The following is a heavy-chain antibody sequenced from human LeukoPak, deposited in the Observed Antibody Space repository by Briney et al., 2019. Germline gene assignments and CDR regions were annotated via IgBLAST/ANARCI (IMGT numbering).Heavy chain of an antibody. Sequence: GGSLRLSCAASGFTFSNYAMHWVRQAPGKGLEWVALISYDGSNKYYADSVKGRFTISRDNSKNTLSLQMNSLRAEDTAVYYCANLGVSSTSSYYFDYWGQGTLVTVSS. CDR1: GFTFSNYA. V-gene: IGHV3-30-3*01. CDR3: ANLGVSSTSSYYFDY. J-gene: IGHJ4*02. D-gene: IGHD2-2*01. CDR2: ISYDGSNK.